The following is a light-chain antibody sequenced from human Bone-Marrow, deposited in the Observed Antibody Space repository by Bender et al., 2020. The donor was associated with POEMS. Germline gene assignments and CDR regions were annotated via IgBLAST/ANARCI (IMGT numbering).Light chain of an antibody. CDR3: SSYSSSTTLVV. Sequence: QSALTQPPSASGSPGQSVTISCTGTSSDVGASTFVSWYQQHPGKAPKVMIYDVSNRPSGVSNRFSGSKSGNTASLTISGLQAEDEADYYCSSYSSSTTLVVFGGGTKLTVL. V-gene: IGLV2-14*01. CDR2: DVS. CDR1: SSDVGASTF. J-gene: IGLJ2*01.